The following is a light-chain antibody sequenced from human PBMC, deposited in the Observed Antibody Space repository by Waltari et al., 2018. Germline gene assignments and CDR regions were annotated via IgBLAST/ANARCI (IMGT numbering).Light chain of an antibody. CDR1: QNIYSN. CDR2: AAS. Sequence: IQMTQSPSALSASVGDRVTISCRASQNIYSNLAWYQQKPGKAPKLLIYAASSLQSGIPSRFSGSGSGTDLTLTISSLQPEDSAAYYCQHYYDNPPYSFGQGTKVEIK. CDR3: QHYYDNPPYS. V-gene: IGKV1-6*01. J-gene: IGKJ2*03.